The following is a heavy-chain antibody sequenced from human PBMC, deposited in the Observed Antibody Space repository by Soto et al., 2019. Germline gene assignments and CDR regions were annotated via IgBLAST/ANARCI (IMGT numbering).Heavy chain of an antibody. CDR2: IYYSGSN. V-gene: IGHV4-59*01. D-gene: IGHD3-22*01. CDR3: ARVYSGYYYKNWYFDL. CDR1: GGSISSYY. Sequence: SETLSLTCTVSGGSISSYYWSWIRQPPGKGLEWIGYIYYSGSNNYNPSLKRRVTISVDTSKNQFSLKLSSVTAADTAVYYCARVYSGYYYKNWYFDLWGRGTLVTVSS. J-gene: IGHJ2*01.